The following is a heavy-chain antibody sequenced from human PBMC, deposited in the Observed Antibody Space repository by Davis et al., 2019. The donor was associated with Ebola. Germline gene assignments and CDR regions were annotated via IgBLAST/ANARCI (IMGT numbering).Heavy chain of an antibody. Sequence: GESLKISCVASGFVFRNYVMSWVRQAPGKGLEWVSTLGTSADTYYADSVKGRFTISRDNSKNTPYLQMNGLRVEDTAIYYCAKDTSNIWFDMWGQGTNVTVSS. J-gene: IGHJ3*02. CDR3: AKDTSNIWFDM. CDR2: LGTSADT. D-gene: IGHD2-2*01. V-gene: IGHV3-23*01. CDR1: GFVFRNYV.